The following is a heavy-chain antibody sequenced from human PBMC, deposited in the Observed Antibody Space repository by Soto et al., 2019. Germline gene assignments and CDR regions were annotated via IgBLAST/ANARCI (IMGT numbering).Heavy chain of an antibody. Sequence: VQLVESGGGVVQPGRSLRLFCAASGFTFSTYGIHWVRQAPGKGLEWVAFISYDGSNKYYADSVKGRFTISRDNSKNTLYLQMNSLRAEDTAVYYCAKDRANWNYFFDNWGQGTLVTVSS. J-gene: IGHJ4*02. D-gene: IGHD1-1*01. V-gene: IGHV3-30*18. CDR3: AKDRANWNYFFDN. CDR1: GFTFSTYG. CDR2: ISYDGSNK.